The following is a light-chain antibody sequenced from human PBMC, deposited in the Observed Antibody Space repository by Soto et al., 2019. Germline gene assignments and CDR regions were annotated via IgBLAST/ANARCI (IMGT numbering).Light chain of an antibody. CDR3: QQYKDWPLT. CDR2: AAT. J-gene: IGKJ4*01. CDR1: ETINNN. Sequence: EIVLAQSPGTLSLSPGERATLSCRASETINNNYLAWYQQKPGQPPRNLRHAATSRVTGIPDRFSGSGSGTEFTLTISSLQSEDFALYYCQQYKDWPLTFGGGTKVDIK. V-gene: IGKV3D-15*01.